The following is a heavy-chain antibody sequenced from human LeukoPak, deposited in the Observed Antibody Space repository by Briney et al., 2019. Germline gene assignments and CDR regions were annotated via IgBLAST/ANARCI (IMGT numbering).Heavy chain of an antibody. J-gene: IGHJ4*02. CDR2: IYHSGST. D-gene: IGHD6-13*01. Sequence: PSETLPLTCAVSGGSISSSNWWSWVRQPPGKGLEWIGEIYHSGSTNYNPFLKSRVTISVDKSKNQFSTKLSSVTAADTAVYYCARVRDPGIAAAGYFDYWGQGTLVTVSS. V-gene: IGHV4-4*02. CDR3: ARVRDPGIAAAGYFDY. CDR1: GGSISSSNW.